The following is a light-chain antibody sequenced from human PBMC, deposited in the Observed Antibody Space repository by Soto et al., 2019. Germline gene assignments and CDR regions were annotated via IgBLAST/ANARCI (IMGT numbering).Light chain of an antibody. CDR3: QHYGTSPLFI. CDR2: GAS. J-gene: IGKJ3*01. V-gene: IGKV3-20*01. CDR1: QSVSSSY. Sequence: EIVLMQSPGTLSLSPGERATLSCRASQSVSSSYLAWYQQKPGQAPRLLIYGASSRATGIPDRFSGSGSGTDFTLTISRLEPEDFAVYYCQHYGTSPLFIFGPGTIVDIK.